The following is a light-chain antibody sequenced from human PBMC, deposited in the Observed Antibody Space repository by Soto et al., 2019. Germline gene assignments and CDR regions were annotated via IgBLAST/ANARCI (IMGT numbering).Light chain of an antibody. Sequence: DIVLTQSPGTLSLSPGERAALSCRASQSVSSNYLAWYQQKPGQAPRPLIYGASSRATGIPDRFSGSGAGTDFTLAISRLEPEDFAEYYCQQYGSSPTWTFGQGTKV. CDR2: GAS. V-gene: IGKV3-20*01. CDR3: QQYGSSPTWT. CDR1: QSVSSNY. J-gene: IGKJ1*01.